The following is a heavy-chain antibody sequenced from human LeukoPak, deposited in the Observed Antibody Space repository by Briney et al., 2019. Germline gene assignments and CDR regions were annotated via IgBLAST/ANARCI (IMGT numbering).Heavy chain of an antibody. J-gene: IGHJ4*02. Sequence: SETLSLTCTVSGGSINSYYWNWLRQSPGKGLEWIGYVHDSGSTNYYPSLKSRVTILLDTSKKQFSLKMRFVTAADTAVYYCARQVGWAAGYFDYWGQGTLVTASS. CDR1: GGSINSYY. V-gene: IGHV4-59*08. CDR2: VHDSGST. CDR3: ARQVGWAAGYFDY. D-gene: IGHD6-19*01.